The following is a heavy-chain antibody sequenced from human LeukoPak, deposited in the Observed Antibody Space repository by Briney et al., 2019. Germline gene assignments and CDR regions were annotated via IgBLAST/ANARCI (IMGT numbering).Heavy chain of an antibody. CDR1: GFTFSSYG. CDR2: IRYDGSNK. D-gene: IGHD1-1*01. Sequence: PGGSLRLSCAASGFTFSSYGMHWVRQAPGKGLEWVAFIRYDGSNKYYADSVKGRFTISRDNAKNSLYLQMNSLRAEDTAVYYCAKLRYNWNDLIFDYWGQGTLVTVSS. CDR3: AKLRYNWNDLIFDY. V-gene: IGHV3-30*02. J-gene: IGHJ4*02.